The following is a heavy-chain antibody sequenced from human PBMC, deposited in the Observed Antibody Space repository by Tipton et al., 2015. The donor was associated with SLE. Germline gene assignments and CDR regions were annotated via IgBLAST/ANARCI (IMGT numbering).Heavy chain of an antibody. V-gene: IGHV4-34*01. Sequence: TLSLTCAVYGGSFSGYYCSWIRQPPGKGLEWIGEINHSGSTNYNPSLKSRVTMSVDTSKNHFSLKLISVTAADTAVYYCAREFLNPVTTVHYYLDLWGRGTLVTVSS. CDR3: AREFLNPVTTVHYYLDL. D-gene: IGHD4-11*01. J-gene: IGHJ2*01. CDR2: INHSGST. CDR1: GGSFSGYY.